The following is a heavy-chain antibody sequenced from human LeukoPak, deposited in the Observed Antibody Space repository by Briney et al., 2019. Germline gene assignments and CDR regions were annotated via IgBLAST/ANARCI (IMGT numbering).Heavy chain of an antibody. V-gene: IGHV3-7*04. CDR2: IKGDGSEK. Sequence: GGFLRLSCAASGFTFSTCWMSWVRHAPGKGLEWVAIIKGDGSEKAYVDSVKGRFSISRDNAENSLYLQMSSLRAEDTAVYYCAKDWGYGEAGIDFWGQGTLVTVSS. D-gene: IGHD6-13*01. J-gene: IGHJ4*02. CDR3: AKDWGYGEAGIDF. CDR1: GFTFSTCW.